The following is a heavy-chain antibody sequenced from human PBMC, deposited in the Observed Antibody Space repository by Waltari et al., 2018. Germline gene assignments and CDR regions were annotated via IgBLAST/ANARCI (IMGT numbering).Heavy chain of an antibody. V-gene: IGHV3-74*01. CDR1: GFTFSTYYW. CDR2: INSDGSTI. J-gene: IGHJ4*02. CDR3: ARVPTYTVSTGGFDY. Sequence: EVQLVESGGGLVQPGGSLRLSCAASGFTFSTYYWMHWFRQAPGQGLVWVSRINSDGSTINYADSVKGRFTISRDNAKNTVYLQMNSLRAADTAVYYCARVPTYTVSTGGFDYWGQGTLVTVSS. D-gene: IGHD4-17*01.